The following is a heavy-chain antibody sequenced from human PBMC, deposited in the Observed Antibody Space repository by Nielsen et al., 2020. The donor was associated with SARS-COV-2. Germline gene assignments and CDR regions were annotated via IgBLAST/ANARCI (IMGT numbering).Heavy chain of an antibody. CDR2: ISSSGSTI. J-gene: IGHJ4*02. CDR1: GFPFSSYE. D-gene: IGHD3-3*01. Sequence: GESLKISCAASGFPFSSYEMNWVRQAPGKGLEWVSYISSSGSTIYYADSVKGRFTISRDNAKNSLYLQMNSLRAEDTAVYYCARLIRFWSGSEFDYWGQGTLVTVSS. CDR3: ARLIRFWSGSEFDY. V-gene: IGHV3-48*03.